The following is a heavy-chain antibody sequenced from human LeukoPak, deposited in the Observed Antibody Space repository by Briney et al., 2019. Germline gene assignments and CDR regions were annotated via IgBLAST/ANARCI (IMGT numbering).Heavy chain of an antibody. D-gene: IGHD5-12*01. CDR2: ISDPYSGSET. V-gene: IGHV3-23*01. CDR1: GFTFRNYE. CDR3: TTRLRNHFDY. J-gene: IGHJ4*02. Sequence: GGSLRLSCAASGFTFRNYEMNWVRQAPGQGLEWVSTISDPYSGSETHYADSVQGRFTISRDDSQNMVYLQMDSLRAEDTAVYYCTTRLRNHFDYWGQGTQVTVSS.